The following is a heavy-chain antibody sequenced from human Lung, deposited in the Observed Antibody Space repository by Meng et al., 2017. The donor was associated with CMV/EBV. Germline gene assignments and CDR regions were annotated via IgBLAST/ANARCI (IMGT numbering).Heavy chain of an antibody. D-gene: IGHD3-16*01. J-gene: IGHJ5*02. Sequence: GESLKISCEASGFTFSSYAMTWVRQAPGKGLEWVSQISASGDSTYYADSVKGRFTISRDNSKNTLYLQMNSLRAADTAIYYCAKASRGGWGGWFDPWGQGTLVTVSS. CDR2: ISASGDST. CDR1: GFTFSSYA. V-gene: IGHV3-23*01. CDR3: AKASRGGWGGWFDP.